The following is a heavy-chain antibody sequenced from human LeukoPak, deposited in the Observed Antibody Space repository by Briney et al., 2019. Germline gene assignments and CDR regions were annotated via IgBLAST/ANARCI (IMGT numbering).Heavy chain of an antibody. J-gene: IGHJ3*02. CDR3: AKGRWGLTINNFDI. D-gene: IGHD3-9*01. Sequence: GGSLRLSCAASGFSITTHATGWVRQAPGKGLEWVSLISDRGDSTHYADSVKGRFTISRDSSKNTLYLQMNSLRGEDTAVYYCAKGRWGLTINNFDIWGQGTMVTVSS. CDR2: ISDRGDST. V-gene: IGHV3-23*01. CDR1: GFSITTHA.